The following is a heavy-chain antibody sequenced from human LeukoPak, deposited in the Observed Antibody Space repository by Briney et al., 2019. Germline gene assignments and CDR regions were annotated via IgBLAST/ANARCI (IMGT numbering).Heavy chain of an antibody. Sequence: GGSLSLSCAASGFTFSDYNMNWVRQAPGKGLEWVSYITNSTSYIYYADSVKGRFTISRDNAKNSLYLQMNSLRAEDTAVYYCAREKGVSGYDYWGQGTLVTVSS. J-gene: IGHJ4*02. CDR3: AREKGVSGYDY. CDR2: ITNSTSYI. CDR1: GFTFSDYN. V-gene: IGHV3-21*01. D-gene: IGHD5/OR15-5a*01.